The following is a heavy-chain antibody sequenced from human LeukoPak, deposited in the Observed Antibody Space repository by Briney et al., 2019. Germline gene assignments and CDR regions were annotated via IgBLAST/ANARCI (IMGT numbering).Heavy chain of an antibody. Sequence: PGGSLRLSCAASGFTFSSYDMVWVRQAPGKGVEWVSYISGSGSSISYADSVKGRFTISRDNAKSSLYLQMNSLRDEDTAVYYCARNSPGLGYWGQGTLVTVSS. CDR2: ISGSGSSI. J-gene: IGHJ4*02. CDR3: ARNSPGLGY. D-gene: IGHD1-14*01. V-gene: IGHV3-48*03. CDR1: GFTFSSYD.